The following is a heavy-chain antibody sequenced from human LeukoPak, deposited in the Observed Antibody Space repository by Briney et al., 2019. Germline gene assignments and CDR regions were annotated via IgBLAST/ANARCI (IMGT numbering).Heavy chain of an antibody. D-gene: IGHD3-22*01. Sequence: GGSLRLSCAASGFTFDDYGMSWVRQAPGKGLEWVSSISSSSSYIYYADSVKGRFTISRDNAKNSLYLQMNSLRAEDTAVYYCARLYDSSGYRGENAFDIWGQGTMVTVSS. V-gene: IGHV3-21*01. J-gene: IGHJ3*02. CDR2: ISSSSSYI. CDR3: ARLYDSSGYRGENAFDI. CDR1: GFTFDDYG.